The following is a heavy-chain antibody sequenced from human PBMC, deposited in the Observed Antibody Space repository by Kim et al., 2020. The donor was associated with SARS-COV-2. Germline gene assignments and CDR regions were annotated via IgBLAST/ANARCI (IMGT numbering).Heavy chain of an antibody. D-gene: IGHD3-16*01. CDR2: IYYSGPM. V-gene: IGHV4-39*01. CDR1: GASISNSSYY. CDR3: ARRSRGDGSPGH. Sequence: SETLSLTCTVSGASISNSSYYWDWIRQPPGKGLEWIGNIYYSGPMYYNPSLKSRVIISVDTSRNQFSLKLTSVTAADTAVYYCARRSRGDGSPGHWGQGT. J-gene: IGHJ4*02.